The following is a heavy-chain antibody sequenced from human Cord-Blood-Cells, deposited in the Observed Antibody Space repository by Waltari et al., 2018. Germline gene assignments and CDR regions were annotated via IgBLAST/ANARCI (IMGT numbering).Heavy chain of an antibody. CDR2: ISSSGSTR. CDR1: GFTFSSYE. J-gene: IGHJ4*02. D-gene: IGHD2-21*01. Sequence: EVQLVESGGGLVQPGGSLRLSCAASGFTFSSYEMNWVRQAPGKGLEWVSYISSSGSTRYYADSVKGRFTIARDNAKNSLYLQMNSLRAEDTAVYYCARVGIAVDYWGQGTLVTVSS. CDR3: ARVGIAVDY. V-gene: IGHV3-48*03.